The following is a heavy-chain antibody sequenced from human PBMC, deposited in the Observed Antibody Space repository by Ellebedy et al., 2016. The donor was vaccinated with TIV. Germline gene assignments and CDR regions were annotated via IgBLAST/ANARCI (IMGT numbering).Heavy chain of an antibody. J-gene: IGHJ5*02. D-gene: IGHD6-13*01. V-gene: IGHV3-23*01. CDR3: AKHALAAGDGNWFDP. CDR2: ISGGGSSP. CDR1: GFAFSTYP. Sequence: GESLKISCAASGFAFSTYPMSWVRQAPGKGLEWVSSISGGGSSPHYADSVKGRFTISRDNSKNTLYLQMNSLRAEDTAVYYCAKHALAAGDGNWFDPWGQGTLVTVSS.